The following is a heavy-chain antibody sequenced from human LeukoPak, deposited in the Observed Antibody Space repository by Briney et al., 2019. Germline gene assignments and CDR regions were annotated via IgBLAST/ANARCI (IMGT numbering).Heavy chain of an antibody. CDR3: PRDQGCSGTSCFIDC. CDR2: INPSGGST. J-gene: IGHJ4*02. Sequence: ASVKVSCKASGYTFTSYYMHWVRRAPGQGLEWMGKINPSGGSTNYAQNFKGRITMTEDMSTKTVYMELSSLRSEDTAVYYCPRDQGCSGTSCFIDCWGQGTLVT. CDR1: GYTFTSYY. D-gene: IGHD2-2*01. V-gene: IGHV1-46*01.